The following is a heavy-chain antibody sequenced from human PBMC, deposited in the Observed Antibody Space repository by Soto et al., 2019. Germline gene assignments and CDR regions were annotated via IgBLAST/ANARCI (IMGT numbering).Heavy chain of an antibody. Sequence: SSVKVSCKASGGTFSSYAISWVRQAPGQGLEWMGGIIPIFGTANYAQKIQGRVTITADESTSTAYMELSSMRSEDTAVYYCARVQTGGDYGPYYLDYWGQGTLVTVSS. CDR2: IIPIFGTA. V-gene: IGHV1-69*13. J-gene: IGHJ4*02. CDR1: GGTFSSYA. CDR3: ARVQTGGDYGPYYLDY. D-gene: IGHD4-17*01.